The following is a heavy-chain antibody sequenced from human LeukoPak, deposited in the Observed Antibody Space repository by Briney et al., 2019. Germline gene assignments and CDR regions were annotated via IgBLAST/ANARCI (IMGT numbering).Heavy chain of an antibody. V-gene: IGHV1-2*02. J-gene: IGHJ6*02. CDR3: ARDLSYYYGMDV. Sequence: ASVKVSCKASGYTFTGYYMRWVRQAPGQGLEWMGWINPNSGGTNYAQKFQGRVTMTRDTSISTAYMELSRLRSDDTAVYYCARDLSYYYGMDVWGQGTTVTVSS. CDR2: INPNSGGT. CDR1: GYTFTGYY.